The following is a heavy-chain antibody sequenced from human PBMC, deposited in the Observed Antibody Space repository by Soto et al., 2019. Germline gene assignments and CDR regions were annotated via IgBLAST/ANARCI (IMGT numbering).Heavy chain of an antibody. Sequence: GESLKISCKGSGYSFTSYWIGWVRQMPGKGLEWMGITYPGDSDTRYSPSFQGQVTISADKSISTAYLQWSSLKASDTAMYYCARRNSAIGNWFDPWGKGTLVTVSS. CDR3: ARRNSAIGNWFDP. CDR2: TYPGDSDT. J-gene: IGHJ5*02. D-gene: IGHD3-10*01. V-gene: IGHV5-51*01. CDR1: GYSFTSYW.